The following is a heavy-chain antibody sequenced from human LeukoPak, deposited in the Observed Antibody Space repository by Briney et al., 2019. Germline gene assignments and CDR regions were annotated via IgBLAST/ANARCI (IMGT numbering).Heavy chain of an antibody. V-gene: IGHV3-30*19. Sequence: GRSLRLSCAASGFTFSHYGMHWVRQAPGKGLEWVAVISYDGSNKYYADSVKGRFTISRDNSKNTLYLQMNSLRAEDTAVYYCARSSPLRSPFDYWGQGTLVTVSS. CDR3: ARSSPLRSPFDY. CDR2: ISYDGSNK. CDR1: GFTFSHYG. J-gene: IGHJ4*02. D-gene: IGHD5/OR15-5a*01.